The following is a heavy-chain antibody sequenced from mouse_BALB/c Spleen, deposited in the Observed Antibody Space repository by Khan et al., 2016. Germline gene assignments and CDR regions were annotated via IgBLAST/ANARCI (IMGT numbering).Heavy chain of an antibody. CDR3: ATKVYYFDY. CDR1: GFTFSSYA. Sequence: EVELVESGGGLVKPGGSLKFSCAASGFTFSSYAMSWVRQTPEKRLEWVASISSGGSSFYPDILKDRFTIFTANSRNILYLQMSSVSAEDTVMYYCATKVYYFDYWGQGTTLTVSS. J-gene: IGHJ2*01. V-gene: IGHV5-6-5*01. CDR2: ISSGGSS.